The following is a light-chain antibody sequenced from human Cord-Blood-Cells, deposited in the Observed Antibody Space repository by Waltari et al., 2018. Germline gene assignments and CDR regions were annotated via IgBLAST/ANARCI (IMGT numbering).Light chain of an antibody. J-gene: IGLJ3*02. CDR1: SSDGGGYNY. CDR3: SSYTSSSTWV. CDR2: EVS. V-gene: IGLV2-14*01. Sequence: QSALTQPASVSGSPGQSLTIPCTGTSSDGGGYNYVSWYQQHPGKAPKLMIYEVSDRPSGVSNRFSGSKSGNTASLTISGLQAEDEADYYCSSYTSSSTWVFGGGTKLTVL.